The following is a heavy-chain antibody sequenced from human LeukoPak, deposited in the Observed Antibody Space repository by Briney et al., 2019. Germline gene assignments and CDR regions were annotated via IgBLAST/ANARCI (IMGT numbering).Heavy chain of an antibody. CDR2: IYHSGST. D-gene: IGHD3-22*01. V-gene: IGHV4-38-2*02. Sequence: SETLSLTCTVSGYSISSGYYWGWIRQPPGKGLEWIGSIYHSGSTYYNPSLKSRVTISVDTSKNQFSLKLSSVTAADTAVYYCAKDRGHYYDSSGYSDYWGQGTLVTVSS. CDR1: GYSISSGYY. CDR3: AKDRGHYYDSSGYSDY. J-gene: IGHJ4*02.